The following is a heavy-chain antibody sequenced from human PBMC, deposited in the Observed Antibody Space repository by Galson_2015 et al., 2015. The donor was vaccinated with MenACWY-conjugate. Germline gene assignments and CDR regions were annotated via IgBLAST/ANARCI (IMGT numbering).Heavy chain of an antibody. CDR3: AREDWRGYYTHYYYGMDV. CDR2: INSDGSST. V-gene: IGHV3-74*01. CDR1: GFTFSSYW. D-gene: IGHD3-3*01. J-gene: IGHJ6*02. Sequence: SLRLSCAASGFTFSSYWMHWVRQAPGKGLVWVSRINSDGSSTSYADSVKGRFTISRDNAKNTLYLQMNSLRAEDTAVYYCAREDWRGYYTHYYYGMDVWGQGTTVTVSS.